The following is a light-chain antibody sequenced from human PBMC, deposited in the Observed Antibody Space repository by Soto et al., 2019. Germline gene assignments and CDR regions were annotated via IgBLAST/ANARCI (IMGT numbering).Light chain of an antibody. V-gene: IGKV1-39*01. Sequence: DIQMTQSPSSMSASVGDRVTITCRASQSISNYLNWYQQKPGKAPKLLMYAAYSLQSGVPSRFSGSGSGTDFTLTISSLQSEDVATYSCQQSYSTPRTFAQGTKVEIK. CDR3: QQSYSTPRT. CDR2: AAY. CDR1: QSISNY. J-gene: IGKJ1*01.